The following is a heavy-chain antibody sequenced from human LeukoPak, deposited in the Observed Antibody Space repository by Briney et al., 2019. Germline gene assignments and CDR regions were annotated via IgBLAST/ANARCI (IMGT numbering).Heavy chain of an antibody. V-gene: IGHV6-1*01. CDR2: TYYRSKWYN. CDR3: ARSFYDILIGYYQYFDY. CDR1: GDTVSSNSAA. Sequence: SQTLSLTCAISGDTVSSNSAAWNWIRQSPSRGLEWLGRTYYRSKWYNDYAVSVKSRITINPDTSKNHFSLQLNSVTLEDTAVYYCARSFYDILIGYYQYFDYWGQGTLVTVSS. J-gene: IGHJ4*02. D-gene: IGHD3-9*01.